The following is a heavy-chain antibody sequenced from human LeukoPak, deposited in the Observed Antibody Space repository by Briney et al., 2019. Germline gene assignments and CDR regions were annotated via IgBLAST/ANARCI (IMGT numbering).Heavy chain of an antibody. D-gene: IGHD3-3*01. V-gene: IGHV3-23*01. Sequence: GGSLRLSCAASGFTFSSYAMSWVRQAPGKGLEWVSAISGSGGSTYYADSVKGRFTISRDNSKNTLYLQMNSLKTEDTAVYYCTTVNYDFWSGYYHYYYYYYMDVWGKGTTVTVSS. CDR2: ISGSGGST. CDR3: TTVNYDFWSGYYHYYYYYYMDV. CDR1: GFTFSSYA. J-gene: IGHJ6*03.